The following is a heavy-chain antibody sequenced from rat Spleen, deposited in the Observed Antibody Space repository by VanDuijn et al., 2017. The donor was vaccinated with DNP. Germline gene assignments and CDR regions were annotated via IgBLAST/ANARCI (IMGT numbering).Heavy chain of an antibody. CDR2: ITPSGGRT. V-gene: IGHV5-19*01. CDR1: GFTFSNYV. Sequence: EVQLVESDGGLVQPGRSLKLSCAASGFTFSNYVMHWIRQAPTKGLEWVASITPSGGRTYYRDSVKGRFTMSRDNAKSTLYLQMNSLRSEDTATYYCTRINYGGYYYVMDAWGQGASVTVSS. CDR3: TRINYGGYYYVMDA. D-gene: IGHD1-11*01. J-gene: IGHJ4*01.